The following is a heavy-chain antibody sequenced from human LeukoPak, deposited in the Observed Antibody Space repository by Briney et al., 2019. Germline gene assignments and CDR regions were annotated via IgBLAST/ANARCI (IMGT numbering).Heavy chain of an antibody. CDR3: ARGISFTMVRGAYAFDP. CDR1: GYTFTGYY. J-gene: IGHJ5*02. CDR2: MNPNSGNT. V-gene: IGHV1-8*03. Sequence: ASVKVSCKTSGYTFTGYYMHWVRQAPGQGLEWMGWMNPNSGNTGYAQKFQGRVTITRNTSISTAYMELSSLRSEDTAVYYCARGISFTMVRGAYAFDPWGQGTLVTVSS. D-gene: IGHD3-10*01.